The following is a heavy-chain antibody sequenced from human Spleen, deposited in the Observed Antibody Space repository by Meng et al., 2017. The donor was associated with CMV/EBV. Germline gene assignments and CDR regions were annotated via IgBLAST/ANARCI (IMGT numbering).Heavy chain of an antibody. CDR3: AKSMTTATTGDC. V-gene: IGHV3-23*01. CDR2: ISVNGGAT. CDR1: GLTLSSYG. J-gene: IGHJ4*02. Sequence: SCAASGLTLSSYGMSWVRQAPGKGLEWVSAISVNGGATYYADSVKGRSAISRDNSKNTLYLQMNSLRVEDTALYYCAKSMTTATTGDCWGQGTLVTVSS. D-gene: IGHD4-17*01.